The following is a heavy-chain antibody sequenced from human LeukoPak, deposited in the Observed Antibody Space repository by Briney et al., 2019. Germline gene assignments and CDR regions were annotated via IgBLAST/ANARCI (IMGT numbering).Heavy chain of an antibody. CDR1: GFTFSSYG. CDR3: AGDYYDSSGYYPDGAFDI. J-gene: IGHJ3*02. V-gene: IGHV3-30*02. CDR2: IRYDGSNK. Sequence: GGSLRLSCAASGFTFSSYGMHWVRQAPGKGLEWVAFIRYDGSNKYYADSVKSRFTISRDNSKNTLYLQMNSLRAEDTAVYYCAGDYYDSSGYYPDGAFDIWGQGTMVTVSS. D-gene: IGHD3-22*01.